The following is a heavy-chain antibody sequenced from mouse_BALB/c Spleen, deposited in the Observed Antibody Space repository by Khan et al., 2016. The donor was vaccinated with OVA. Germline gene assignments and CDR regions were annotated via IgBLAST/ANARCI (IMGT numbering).Heavy chain of an antibody. CDR1: GFSLTDYA. V-gene: IGHV2-6-5*01. CDR3: DYDAPTDGMDY. D-gene: IGHD3-2*02. J-gene: IGHJ4*01. Sequence: HVQLKVSGPRLVAPSQSLSITSTVSGFSLTDYAVTWIRQPPGKGLEWLGVIWAGGRKYYNSALKSRLSLSKDNCKSYVYLKMEKLHTDDTAMSASDYDAPTDGMDYWGQGTSVTVSS. CDR2: IWAGGRK.